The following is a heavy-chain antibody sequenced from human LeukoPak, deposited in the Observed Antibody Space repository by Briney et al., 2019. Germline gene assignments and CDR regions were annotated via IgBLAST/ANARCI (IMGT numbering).Heavy chain of an antibody. V-gene: IGHV4-59*12. CDR2: IYYSGST. CDR3: AREGGVRSSWYINYYYGMDV. CDR1: GGSISSYY. Sequence: KPSETLSLTCTVSGGSISSYYWSWIRQPPGKGLEWIGYIYYSGSTNYNPSLKSRVTISVDTSKNQFSLKLSSVTAADTAVYYCAREGGVRSSWYINYYYGMDVWGKGTAVTVSS. J-gene: IGHJ6*04. D-gene: IGHD6-13*01.